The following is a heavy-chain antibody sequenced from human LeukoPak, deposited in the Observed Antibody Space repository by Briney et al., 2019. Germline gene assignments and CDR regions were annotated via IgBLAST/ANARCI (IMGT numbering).Heavy chain of an antibody. CDR2: IIPIFGTA. D-gene: IGHD6-19*01. Sequence: SVKVSCKASGGTFSSYAISWVRQAPGQGLEWMGRIIPIFGTANYAQKFQGRVTITTDESTSTANMKLSSLRSEDTAVYYCAGEVVAVAGRGAFDIWGQGTMVTVSS. V-gene: IGHV1-69*05. CDR3: AGEVVAVAGRGAFDI. CDR1: GGTFSSYA. J-gene: IGHJ3*02.